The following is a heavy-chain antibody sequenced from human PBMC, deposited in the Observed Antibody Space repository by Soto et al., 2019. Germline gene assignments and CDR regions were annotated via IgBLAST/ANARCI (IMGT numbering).Heavy chain of an antibody. CDR3: AREQAYYDFWSGYPPYYYYMDV. D-gene: IGHD3-3*01. J-gene: IGHJ6*03. V-gene: IGHV4-31*03. CDR2: IYYSGST. Sequence: PSETLSLTCTVSGGSISRGGYYCSWIRQHPGKGLEWIGYIYYSGSTYYNPSLKSRVTISVDTSKNQFSLKLSSVTAADTAVYYCAREQAYYDFWSGYPPYYYYMDVWGKGTTVTVSS. CDR1: GGSISRGGYY.